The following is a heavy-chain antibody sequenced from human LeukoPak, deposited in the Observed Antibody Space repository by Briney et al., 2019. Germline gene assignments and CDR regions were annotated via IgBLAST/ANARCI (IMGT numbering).Heavy chain of an antibody. D-gene: IGHD2-21*02. CDR3: ASLGGGGDFTFDP. J-gene: IGHJ5*02. V-gene: IGHV4-59*01. Sequence: SETLSLTCTVSGGSISSYYWSWIRQPPGKGLEWIGYIYYSGSTNYNPSLKSRVTISVDTSKNQFSLKLSSVTAADTAVYYCASLGGGGDFTFDPWGQGTLVTVSS. CDR1: GGSISSYY. CDR2: IYYSGST.